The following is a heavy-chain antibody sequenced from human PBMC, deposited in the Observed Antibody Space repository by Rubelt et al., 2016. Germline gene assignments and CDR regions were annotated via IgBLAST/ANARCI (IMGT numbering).Heavy chain of an antibody. CDR3: AKGGGAYPQDY. V-gene: IGHV1-8*01. J-gene: IGHJ4*02. CDR2: MNPHSGRA. CDR1: GYTFTSYD. Sequence: QVQLVQSGAEVKKPGASVKVSCKASGYTFTSYDINWVRQATGQGLEWMGWMNPHSGRADYATKFQERVTITSDTATSPGDLELDRLTSDDTAVYYCAKGGGAYPQDYWVQGTLVTVSS. D-gene: IGHD1-26*01.